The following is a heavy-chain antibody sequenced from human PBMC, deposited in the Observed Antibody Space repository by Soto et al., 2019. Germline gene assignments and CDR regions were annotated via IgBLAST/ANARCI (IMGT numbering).Heavy chain of an antibody. D-gene: IGHD5-12*01. CDR1: GFTFSSYC. CDR2: INSDGSST. CDR3: ARDLGGRDGYNSVY. V-gene: IGHV3-74*01. Sequence: GPLRLACAASGFTFSSYCMHWVRHAPGKGLVWVSRINSDGSSTSYADSVKGRITISRDNAKNTLYLQMNSLRAEDTAVYYCARDLGGRDGYNSVYWGQGTLVTVSS. J-gene: IGHJ4*02.